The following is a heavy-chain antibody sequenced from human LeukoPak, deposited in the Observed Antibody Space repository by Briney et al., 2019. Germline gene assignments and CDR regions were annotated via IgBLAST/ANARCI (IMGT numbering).Heavy chain of an antibody. CDR1: GLTVSNNY. V-gene: IGHV3-66*02. Sequence: PGGSLRLSCTASGLTVSNNYMSWVRQAPGKGLEWVSVIYSGGSTYHADSVKGRFIISRDNSKNTLNLQMNSLRVEDSAVYYCARDRYSYGYALDCWGQGTLVTVSS. D-gene: IGHD5-18*01. CDR2: IYSGGST. J-gene: IGHJ4*02. CDR3: ARDRYSYGYALDC.